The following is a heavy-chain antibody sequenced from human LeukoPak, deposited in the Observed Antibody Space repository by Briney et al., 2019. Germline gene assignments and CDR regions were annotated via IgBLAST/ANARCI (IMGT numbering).Heavy chain of an antibody. Sequence: SETLSLTCTVSGGSISSSSYYWGWIRQPPGKGLEWIGSIYYSGSTYYNPSLKSRVTISVDTSKNQFSLKLSSVTAADTAVYYCARPSTGGAFDIWGQGTMVTVSS. CDR3: ARPSTGGAFDI. CDR2: IYYSGST. J-gene: IGHJ3*02. D-gene: IGHD4-17*01. V-gene: IGHV4-39*07. CDR1: GGSISSSSYY.